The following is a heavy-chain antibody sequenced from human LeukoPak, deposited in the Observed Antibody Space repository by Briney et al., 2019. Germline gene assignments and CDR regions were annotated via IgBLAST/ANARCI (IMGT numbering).Heavy chain of an antibody. CDR1: GFTFSTYW. CDR2: ISFDGSNK. Sequence: GGSLRLSCAASGFTFSTYWMHWVRQAPGKGLEWVAVISFDGSNKYYADSVKGRFTISRDTSRNTLNLQMNSLRAEDTAVYYCARVRHCSDSSCSGVLDYWGQGTLVIVSS. CDR3: ARVRHCSDSSCSGVLDY. V-gene: IGHV3-30*03. D-gene: IGHD2-15*01. J-gene: IGHJ4*02.